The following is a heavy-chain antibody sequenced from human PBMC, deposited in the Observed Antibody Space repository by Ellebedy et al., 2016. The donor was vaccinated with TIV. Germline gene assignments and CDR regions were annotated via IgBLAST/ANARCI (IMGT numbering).Heavy chain of an antibody. CDR1: GGSISDYY. Sequence: SETLSLXXTVSGGSISDYYWSWIRQPPGKGLEWNGYIYYSGGTDSHPSHKSRLTISLDTSKNQFSLTLTSVTAADTAVYYCARREGYSSSPLGLWGQGTMVTVSS. V-gene: IGHV4-59*01. CDR2: IYYSGGT. CDR3: ARREGYSSSPLGL. J-gene: IGHJ3*01. D-gene: IGHD6-13*01.